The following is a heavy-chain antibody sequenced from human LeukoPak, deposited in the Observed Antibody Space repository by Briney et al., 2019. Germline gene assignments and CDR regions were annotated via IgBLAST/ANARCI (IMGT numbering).Heavy chain of an antibody. D-gene: IGHD6-13*01. CDR3: ARDRLIATAGYWYFDL. J-gene: IGHJ2*01. Sequence: PSETLSLTCTVSGGSISSSSYYWSWIRQPAGRGLKWIGRIYTSGSTNYNPSLKSRVTISVDTSKNQFSLKLSSVTAADTAVYYCARDRLIATAGYWYFDLWGRGTLVTVSS. V-gene: IGHV4-61*02. CDR2: IYTSGST. CDR1: GGSISSSSYY.